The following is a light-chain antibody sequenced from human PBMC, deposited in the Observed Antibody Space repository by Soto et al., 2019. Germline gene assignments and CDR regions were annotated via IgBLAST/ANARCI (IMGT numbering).Light chain of an antibody. CDR1: SSDVGSYNR. CDR3: SSYTSSSTYV. V-gene: IGLV2-18*02. J-gene: IGLJ1*01. CDR2: EVS. Sequence: QSALTQPPSGSGSPGQSVTICCTGTSSDVGSYNRVSWYQQSPGTAPKLMIYEVSNRPSGVPDRFSGSKSGNTASLTISGLQAEDEADYYCSSYTSSSTYVFGTGTKVTVL.